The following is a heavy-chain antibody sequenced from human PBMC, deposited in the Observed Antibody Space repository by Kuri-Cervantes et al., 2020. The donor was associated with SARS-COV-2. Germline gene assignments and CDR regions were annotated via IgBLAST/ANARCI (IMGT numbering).Heavy chain of an antibody. CDR2: ITGGGGNT. D-gene: IGHD2-8*02. Sequence: LSLTCAASGFTFDDYAMTWVRQAPGKGLDWVSTITGGGGNTYYADSVRGRLTISRDNSKNTLYLQIHSLRAEDTAVYYCANPGRNDAFDIWGQGTMVTVSS. CDR1: GFTFDDYA. J-gene: IGHJ3*02. V-gene: IGHV3-23*01. CDR3: ANPGRNDAFDI.